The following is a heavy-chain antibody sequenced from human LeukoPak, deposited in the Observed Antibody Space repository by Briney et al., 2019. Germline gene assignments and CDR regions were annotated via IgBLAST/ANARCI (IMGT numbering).Heavy chain of an antibody. Sequence: PSETLSLTCTVSGGSISSYYWGWIRQPPGKGLEWIGSIYYSGSTYYNPSLKSRVTISVDTSKNQFSLKLSSVTAADTAVYYCARHLEAEYYFDYWGQGTLVTVSS. J-gene: IGHJ4*02. D-gene: IGHD6-19*01. CDR1: GGSISSYY. CDR2: IYYSGST. CDR3: ARHLEAEYYFDY. V-gene: IGHV4-39*01.